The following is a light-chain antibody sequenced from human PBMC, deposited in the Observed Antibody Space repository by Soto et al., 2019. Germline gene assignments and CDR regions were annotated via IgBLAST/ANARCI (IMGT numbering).Light chain of an antibody. J-gene: IGKJ5*01. CDR2: AAS. CDR1: QTISSW. Sequence: DIQMTQSPSTLSGSVGDRVTITCRASQTISSWLDWYQQKPGKAPKLLIYAASSLQSGVPSRFSGSGSGTDFTLTISSLQPEDFATYYCQQSYSTPITFGQGTRLEIK. V-gene: IGKV1-39*01. CDR3: QQSYSTPIT.